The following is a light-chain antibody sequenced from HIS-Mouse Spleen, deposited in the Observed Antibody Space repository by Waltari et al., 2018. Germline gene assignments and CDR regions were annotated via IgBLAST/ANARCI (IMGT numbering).Light chain of an antibody. V-gene: IGLV2-23*01. J-gene: IGLJ2*01. CDR3: CSYAGSSTYVV. CDR1: SSDVGSYNL. Sequence: QSALTQPASVSGSPGQSITISCTGTSSDVGSYNLVSWYQQHPGKAPKLMIDEGSKRPSGVSNRFAGSKYGNTASLTISGLQAEDEADYYCCSYAGSSTYVVFGGGTKLTVL. CDR2: EGS.